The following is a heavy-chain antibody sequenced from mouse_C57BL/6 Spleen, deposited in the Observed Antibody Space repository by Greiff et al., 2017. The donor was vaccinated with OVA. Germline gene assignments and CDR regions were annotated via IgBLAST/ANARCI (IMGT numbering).Heavy chain of an antibody. CDR2: IDPEDGET. Sequence: EVKLVESGAELVKPGASVKLSCTASGFNIKDYYMHWVKQRTEQGLEWIGRIDPEDGETKYAPKFQGKATITADTSSNTAYLQLSSLTSEDTAVYYCARRLLRSLFYAMDYWGQGTSVTVSS. CDR1: GFNIKDYY. V-gene: IGHV14-2*01. D-gene: IGHD1-1*01. CDR3: ARRLLRSLFYAMDY. J-gene: IGHJ4*01.